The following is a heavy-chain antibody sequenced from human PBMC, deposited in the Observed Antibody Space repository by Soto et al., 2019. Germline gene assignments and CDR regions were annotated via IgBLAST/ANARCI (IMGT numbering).Heavy chain of an antibody. J-gene: IGHJ6*02. D-gene: IGHD3-3*01. CDR3: ARGGTIFGVVSSGGMDV. V-gene: IGHV4-30-4*08. Sequence: PSETLSLTCTVSGGSIRSAHYYWSWIRQPPGKGLEWIGYIYYSGSTYYHASLRSRVTISIDTSKNQFSLNLSSVTAADSAVYYCARGGTIFGVVSSGGMDVWGQGTTVTVSS. CDR1: GGSIRSAHYY. CDR2: IYYSGST.